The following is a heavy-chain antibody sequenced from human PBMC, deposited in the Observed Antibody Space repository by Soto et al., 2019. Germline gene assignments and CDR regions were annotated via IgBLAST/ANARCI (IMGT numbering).Heavy chain of an antibody. CDR1: GFNFNTYF. Sequence: QVQLVQSGGGVVQPGRSLRLSCAASGFNFNTYFMHWVRQAPGKGLEWVAMIFPNGRDKEYADSVQGRFTISRDNSNKRIYLQLDSLRHEDTAVYYCARDDEHGSNCDRAYWGQGALVTVSS. V-gene: IGHV3-30*13. CDR2: IFPNGRDK. CDR3: ARDDEHGSNCDRAY. J-gene: IGHJ4*02. D-gene: IGHD1-26*01.